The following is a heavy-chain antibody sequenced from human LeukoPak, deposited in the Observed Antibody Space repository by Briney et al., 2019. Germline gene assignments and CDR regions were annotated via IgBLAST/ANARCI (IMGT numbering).Heavy chain of an antibody. V-gene: IGHV3-48*01. D-gene: IGHD4/OR15-4a*01. CDR3: ARVDYGNNFDY. J-gene: IGHJ4*02. CDR2: ISSSSSTI. CDR1: GFTFSSYS. Sequence: QPGGSLRLSCAASGFTFSSYSMYWVRQAPGKWLEWVSYISSSSSTIYYADSVKGRFTISRDSAKNSLYLQMNSRRAEDTAVYYCARVDYGNNFDYWGQGTLVTVSS.